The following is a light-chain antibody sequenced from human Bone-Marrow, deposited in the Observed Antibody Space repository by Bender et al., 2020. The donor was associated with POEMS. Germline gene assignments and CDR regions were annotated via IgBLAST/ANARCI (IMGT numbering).Light chain of an antibody. CDR3: QSYDNSLGGWV. Sequence: QSALTQPRSVSESPGQSVTISCTGTSSDVGNYNLVSWYQHYPDKAPKVMVYDVNKRPSGVPDLFSGSKSGNTASLTISGLQSEDEGDYYCQSYDNSLGGWVFGGGTKLTVL. V-gene: IGLV2-11*01. J-gene: IGLJ3*02. CDR1: SSDVGNYNL. CDR2: DVN.